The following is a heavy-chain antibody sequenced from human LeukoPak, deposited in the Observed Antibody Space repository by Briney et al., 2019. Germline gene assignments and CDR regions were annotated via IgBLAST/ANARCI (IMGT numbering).Heavy chain of an antibody. J-gene: IGHJ6*03. CDR1: AFTFSSYS. V-gene: IGHV3-48*01. D-gene: IGHD1-7*01. Sequence: GGSLRLSCAVSAFTFSSYSMNWVRQAPGKGLEWVSYISSSSTIYYADSVKGRFTISRDNAKNSLYLQMNSLRAEDTAVYYCARDRLELRGASYYYYMDVWGKGTTVTVSS. CDR2: ISSSSTI. CDR3: ARDRLELRGASYYYYMDV.